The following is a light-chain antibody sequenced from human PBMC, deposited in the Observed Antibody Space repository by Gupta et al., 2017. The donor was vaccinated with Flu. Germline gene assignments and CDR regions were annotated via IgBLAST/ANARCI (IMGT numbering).Light chain of an antibody. V-gene: IGLV3-25*02. Sequence: SYELTQPPSVSVTPGQTARITCSGDALPKQYAYWYQQRPGQAPALVIHTDNKRPSGIPERFAGSSSGTIVTLTISGVQAEDEADYYCQSADNSGVWVFGGGTKLTVL. CDR2: TDN. CDR3: QSADNSGVWV. CDR1: ALPKQY. J-gene: IGLJ3*02.